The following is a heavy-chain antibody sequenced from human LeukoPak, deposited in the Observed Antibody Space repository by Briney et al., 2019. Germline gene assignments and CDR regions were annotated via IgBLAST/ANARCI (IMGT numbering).Heavy chain of an antibody. CDR2: INWNGGST. Sequence: GGSLRLSCAASGFTFSSYGMSWVRQAPGKGLEWVSGINWNGGSTGYADSVKGRFTISRDNAKNSLYLQMNSLRAEDTALYYCARASGYSYGKQSAFDYWGQGTLVTVSS. D-gene: IGHD5-18*01. CDR3: ARASGYSYGKQSAFDY. CDR1: GFTFSSYG. V-gene: IGHV3-20*04. J-gene: IGHJ4*02.